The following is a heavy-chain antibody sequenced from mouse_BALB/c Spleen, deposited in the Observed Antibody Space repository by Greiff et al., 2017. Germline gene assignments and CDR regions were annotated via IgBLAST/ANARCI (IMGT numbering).Heavy chain of an antibody. V-gene: IGHV5-9-3*01. J-gene: IGHJ1*01. Sequence: EVKLMESGGGLVQPGGSLKLSCAASGFTFSSYAMSWVRQTPEKRLEWVATISSGGSYTYYPDSVKGRFTISRDNAKNTLYLQMSSLRSEDTAMYYCARWEIRYWYFDVWGAGTTVTVSS. D-gene: IGHD4-1*01. CDR3: ARWEIRYWYFDV. CDR2: ISSGGSYT. CDR1: GFTFSSYA.